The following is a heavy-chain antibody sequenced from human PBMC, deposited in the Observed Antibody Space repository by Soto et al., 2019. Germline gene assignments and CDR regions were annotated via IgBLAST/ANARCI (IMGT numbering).Heavy chain of an antibody. J-gene: IGHJ4*02. CDR3: ARGDGDYYDGNGYLGRH. CDR1: GFTFSSYW. Sequence: EVQLVESGVGLVQPGGSLRLSCAASGFTFSSYWMHWVRQAPGKGLVWVSRIKSDGSGTYYADSVKGRLTISRDNAKNTLYLQMNSLRAEDTAVYYCARGDGDYYDGNGYLGRHWGQGTLVTVSS. V-gene: IGHV3-74*01. D-gene: IGHD3-22*01. CDR2: IKSDGSGT.